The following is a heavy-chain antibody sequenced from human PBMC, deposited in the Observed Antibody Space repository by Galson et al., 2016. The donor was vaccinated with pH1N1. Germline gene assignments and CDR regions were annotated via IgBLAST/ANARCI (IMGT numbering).Heavy chain of an antibody. CDR1: GGSISRGDHY. V-gene: IGHV4-30-4*08. CDR3: ARGANDYGGMYFDY. D-gene: IGHD4/OR15-4a*01. J-gene: IGHJ4*02. CDR2: IYYSGST. Sequence: LSLTCTVSGGSISRGDHYWSWIRQPPGKGLEWIGYIYYSGSTYYNPSLKSRVTISVDTSKNQFSLRLSSVTAADTAVYYCARGANDYGGMYFDYWGQGNLVTVSS.